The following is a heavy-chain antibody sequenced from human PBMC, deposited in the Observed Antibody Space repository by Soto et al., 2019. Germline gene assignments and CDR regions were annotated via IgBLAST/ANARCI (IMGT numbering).Heavy chain of an antibody. CDR1: GGSFSGYY. Sequence: SETLSLTCAVYGGSFSGYYWSWIRQPPGKGLEWIGEINHSGSTNYNPSLKSRVTISVDTSKNQFSLKLSSVTAADTAVYYCASGAIAAANKWFDPWGQGTLVPVSS. V-gene: IGHV4-34*01. CDR2: INHSGST. D-gene: IGHD6-25*01. J-gene: IGHJ5*02. CDR3: ASGAIAAANKWFDP.